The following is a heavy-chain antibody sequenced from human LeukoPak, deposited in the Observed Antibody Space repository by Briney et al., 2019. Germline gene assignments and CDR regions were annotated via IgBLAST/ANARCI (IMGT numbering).Heavy chain of an antibody. CDR3: AKQWVDC. D-gene: IGHD1-26*01. Sequence: PGGSLRLSCTASGFTFGDYAMSWVRQAPGKGLEWVSSISESGDKTDYADSVRGRFTISRDNSQNTLYLQMNSLRVEDTALYYCAKQWVDCWGQGTLVTVSS. J-gene: IGHJ4*02. CDR1: GFTFGDYA. V-gene: IGHV3-23*01. CDR2: ISESGDKT.